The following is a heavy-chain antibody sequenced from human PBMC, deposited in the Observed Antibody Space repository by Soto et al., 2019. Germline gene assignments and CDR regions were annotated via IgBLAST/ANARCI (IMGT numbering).Heavy chain of an antibody. Sequence: AETLSLTCTVSGGSISGNYWTWIRQPPGKGLEWIGYVYNSGSTNYNPSLKSRVTISEDTSKSQFSLKVNSMTAADTAVYYCARYRREAVAGYTLDNWGQGILVTVSS. CDR3: ARYRREAVAGYTLDN. D-gene: IGHD6-13*01. J-gene: IGHJ4*02. V-gene: IGHV4-59*01. CDR2: VYNSGST. CDR1: GGSISGNY.